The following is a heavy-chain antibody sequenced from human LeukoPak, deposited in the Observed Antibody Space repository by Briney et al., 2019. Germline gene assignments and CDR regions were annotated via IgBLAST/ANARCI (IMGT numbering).Heavy chain of an antibody. V-gene: IGHV4-4*07. Sequence: SETLSLTCTVSGGSISSYYWSWIRQPAGKGLEWIGRIYTSGSTNCNPSLKSRVTMSVDTSKNQFSLKLSSVTAADTAVYYCARDLGSGWYSDAFDIWGQGTMVTVSS. CDR2: IYTSGST. CDR1: GGSISSYY. CDR3: ARDLGSGWYSDAFDI. J-gene: IGHJ3*02. D-gene: IGHD6-19*01.